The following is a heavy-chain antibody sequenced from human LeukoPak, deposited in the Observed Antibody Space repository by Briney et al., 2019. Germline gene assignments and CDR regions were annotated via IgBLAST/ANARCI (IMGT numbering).Heavy chain of an antibody. CDR2: IVVGSGNT. CDR1: GFTFTSTA. V-gene: IGHV1-58*02. Sequence: GTSVNVSCKASGFTFTSTAMQWVRQASGQRLEWIGWIVVGSGNTNYAQKFQERVTITRDMSTSTAYMELSSLRSEDTAVYYCAAGNPEYYYDSSGYPRFDYWGQGTLVTVSS. D-gene: IGHD3-22*01. J-gene: IGHJ4*02. CDR3: AAGNPEYYYDSSGYPRFDY.